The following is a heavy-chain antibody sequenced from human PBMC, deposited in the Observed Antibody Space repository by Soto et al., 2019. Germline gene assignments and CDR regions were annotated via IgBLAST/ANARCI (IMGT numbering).Heavy chain of an antibody. Sequence: PGGSLRLSCAASGFTFSSYWMSWVRQAPGKGLEWVANIKQDGSEKYYVDSVKGRFTISRDNAKSSLYLQMNSLRAEDTAVYYCARDYLDTAMVLSDGYFDLWGRGTLVTVSS. V-gene: IGHV3-7*01. D-gene: IGHD5-18*01. J-gene: IGHJ2*01. CDR2: IKQDGSEK. CDR1: GFTFSSYW. CDR3: ARDYLDTAMVLSDGYFDL.